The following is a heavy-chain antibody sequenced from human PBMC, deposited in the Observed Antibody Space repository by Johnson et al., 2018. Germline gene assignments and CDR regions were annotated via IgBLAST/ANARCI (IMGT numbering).Heavy chain of an antibody. CDR2: ISWNRGSI. V-gene: IGHV3-9*01. J-gene: IGHJ1*01. CDR3: AKDAVEMATTFQH. CDR1: GFTFDDYA. Sequence: VQLVESGGGLVQPGRSLRLSCAASGFTFDDYAMHWVRQAPGKGLEWVSGISWNRGSIGYADSVKGRLTISRDNAKNSLYLQMNSLRAEDTALYYCAKDAVEMATTFQHWGQGTLVTVSS. D-gene: IGHD5-24*01.